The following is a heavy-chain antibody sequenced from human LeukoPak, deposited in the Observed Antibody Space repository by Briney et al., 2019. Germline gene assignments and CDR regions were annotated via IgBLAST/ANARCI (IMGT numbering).Heavy chain of an antibody. CDR1: GGSISSSSYY. CDR3: ASPRYCTSTSCLRWYY. V-gene: IGHV4-39*01. J-gene: IGHJ4*02. CDR2: IHYSEST. Sequence: SEILSLTCTVSGGSISSSSYYWGWIRQPPGKGLEWIGSIHYSESTYYNPSLKSRVTISVDTSKNQFSLKLNSVTAADTAVYYCASPRYCTSTSCLRWYYWGQGTLVTVSS. D-gene: IGHD2-2*01.